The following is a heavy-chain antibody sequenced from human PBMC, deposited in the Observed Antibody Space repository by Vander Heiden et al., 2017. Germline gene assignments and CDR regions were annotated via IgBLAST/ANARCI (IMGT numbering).Heavy chain of an antibody. CDR1: GFVFSDYG. CDR3: ARDSQSSSIVDYGMDV. V-gene: IGHV3-33*01. D-gene: IGHD2-21*01. J-gene: IGHJ6*02. Sequence: QEQLVESGGGVVQPGRSLRLSCAASGFVFSDYGMHWVRQAPGKGLEWVAVIWYDGSSKYYVDSVKGRFTISRDNSKDTMYLQMDNLRADDTAVYYCARDSQSSSIVDYGMDVWGQGTTVTVSS. CDR2: IWYDGSSK.